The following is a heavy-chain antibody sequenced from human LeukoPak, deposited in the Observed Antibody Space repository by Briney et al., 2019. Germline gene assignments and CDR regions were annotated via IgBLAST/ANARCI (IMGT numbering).Heavy chain of an antibody. CDR1: GFTFSSYE. CDR3: ARQDPELAY. D-gene: IGHD1-26*01. J-gene: IGHJ1*01. V-gene: IGHV3-48*03. Sequence: GGCLRLSCAASGFTFSSYEMNWVRQAPGKGLEWVSYITSGASTIYYADSVKGRFTISRDNAKNSLYLQMNSLRVEDTAVYYCARQDPELAYWGQGTLVTVSS. CDR2: ITSGASTI.